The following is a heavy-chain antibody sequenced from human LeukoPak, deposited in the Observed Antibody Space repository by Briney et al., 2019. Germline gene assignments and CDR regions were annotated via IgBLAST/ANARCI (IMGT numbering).Heavy chain of an antibody. Sequence: GGSLRLSCVAYGFTLNSYSMNWVRQAPGKGLVWVSSISSSSSYIHSADSVKGRFTISRDNAKNSLYLQMNSLRAEDTAVYYCARDLSPVVRASPMGYWGQGTLVTVST. J-gene: IGHJ4*02. CDR3: ARDLSPVVRASPMGY. CDR1: GFTLNSYS. V-gene: IGHV3-21*01. CDR2: ISSSSSYI. D-gene: IGHD3-10*01.